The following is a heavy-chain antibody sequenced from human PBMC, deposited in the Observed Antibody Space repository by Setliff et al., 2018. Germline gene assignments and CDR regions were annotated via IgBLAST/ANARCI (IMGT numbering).Heavy chain of an antibody. CDR1: GGTFSSYA. D-gene: IGHD5-12*01. Sequence: SEKVSCKASGGTFSSYAISWVRQAPGQGLEWMGGIIPIFGTANYAQKFQGRVTITTDESTSTAYMELSSLRSEDTAVYYCASSRDGYNYGYWGQGTLVTVSS. V-gene: IGHV1-69*05. CDR2: IIPIFGTA. CDR3: ASSRDGYNYGY. J-gene: IGHJ4*02.